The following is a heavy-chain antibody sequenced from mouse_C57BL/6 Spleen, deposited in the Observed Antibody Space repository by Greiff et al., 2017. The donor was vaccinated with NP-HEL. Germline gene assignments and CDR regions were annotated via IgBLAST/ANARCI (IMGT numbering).Heavy chain of an antibody. CDR3: ARLDYSNSYYYAMDY. V-gene: IGHV1-19*01. D-gene: IGHD2-5*01. J-gene: IGHJ4*01. CDR1: GYTFTDYY. Sequence: VQLKQSGPVLVKPGASVKMSCKASGYTFTDYYMNWVKQSHGKSLEWIGVINPYNGGTSYNQKFKGKATLTVDKSSSTAYMELNSLTSEDSAVYYCARLDYSNSYYYAMDYWGQGTSVTVSS. CDR2: INPYNGGT.